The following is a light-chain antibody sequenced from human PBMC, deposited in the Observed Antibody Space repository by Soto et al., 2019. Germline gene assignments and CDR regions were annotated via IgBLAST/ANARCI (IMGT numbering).Light chain of an antibody. Sequence: QSVLTQPASVSGSPGQSITISCTGTSSDVGGYDYVSWYQHHPGKAPKLLLYEVSDRPAVISDRFSGSKSGNTASLTISGLQAEDEADCHCSSYTSTNTHLVFGGGTKLTVL. V-gene: IGLV2-14*01. CDR3: SSYTSTNTHLV. CDR1: SSDVGGYDY. CDR2: EVS. J-gene: IGLJ3*02.